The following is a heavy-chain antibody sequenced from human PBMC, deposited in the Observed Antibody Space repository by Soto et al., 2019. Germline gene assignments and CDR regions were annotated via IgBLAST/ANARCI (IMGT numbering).Heavy chain of an antibody. CDR2: ISAHNGNT. CDR1: GYIFTTYG. CDR3: ARGRYGDY. D-gene: IGHD1-1*01. Sequence: QVHLVQSGAEVKKPGASVKVSCKGSGYIFTTYGITWVRQAPGQGLEWMGWISAHNGNTNYAQKLQGRDTVTRDTSTSTAYRELSNLRSDDTAVYYCARGRYGDYWGQGALVTVSS. J-gene: IGHJ4*02. V-gene: IGHV1-18*01.